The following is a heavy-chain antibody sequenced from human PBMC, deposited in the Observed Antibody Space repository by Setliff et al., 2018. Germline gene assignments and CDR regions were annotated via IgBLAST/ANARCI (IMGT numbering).Heavy chain of an antibody. CDR1: EYSFTTYW. Sequence: RGESLRISCKASEYSFTTYWIGWVRQMPGKGLEWMGIIYPGDSDTRYSPSVQGQVTISADKSINTAYLQWSSLKASETAMYYCARRNTAMVYGFDIWGQGTMVTVSS. D-gene: IGHD5-18*01. V-gene: IGHV5-51*01. CDR2: IYPGDSDT. CDR3: ARRNTAMVYGFDI. J-gene: IGHJ3*02.